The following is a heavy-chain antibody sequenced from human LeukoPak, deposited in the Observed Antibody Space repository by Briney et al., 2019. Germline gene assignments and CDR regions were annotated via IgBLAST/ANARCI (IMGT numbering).Heavy chain of an antibody. CDR2: ISYDGSNK. CDR3: ARGDPLLLWFGESLNYFDY. J-gene: IGHJ4*02. CDR1: GFNFHSYA. Sequence: GRSLRLSCAASGFNFHSYAIHWVRQAPGKGLEWVAVISYDGSNKYYADSVRGRFTISRDNAKNSLYLQMNSLRDEDTAVYYCARGDPLLLWFGESLNYFDYWGQGTLVTVSS. D-gene: IGHD3-10*01. V-gene: IGHV3-30-3*01.